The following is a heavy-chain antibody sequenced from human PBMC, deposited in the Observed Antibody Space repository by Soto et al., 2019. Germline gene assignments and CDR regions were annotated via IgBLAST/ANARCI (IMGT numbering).Heavy chain of an antibody. CDR2: VKTSGDTT. V-gene: IGHV3-23*01. Sequence: VGSLRLSCEASGFAFSTCVMSWVRQAPGKGLEWVSTVKTSGDTTFYADPVKGRFTASRDDSKNTLYLQMNSLRAEDTATYYCTKDVTGDIGADYWGPGTPVTVSS. CDR1: GFAFSTCV. D-gene: IGHD2-21*02. CDR3: TKDVTGDIGADY. J-gene: IGHJ4*02.